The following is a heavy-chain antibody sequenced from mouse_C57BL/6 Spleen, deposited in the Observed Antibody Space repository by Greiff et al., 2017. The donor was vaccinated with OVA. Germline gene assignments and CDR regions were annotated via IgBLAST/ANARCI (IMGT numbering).Heavy chain of an antibody. CDR3: TSRSTMARTDY. Sequence: QVQLQQSGAELVRPGASVTLSCKASGYTFTDYEMHWVKQTPVHGLEWIGAIDPETGGTAYNQKFKGKAILTADKSYSTAYMELRSLTSEDTAVSYCTSRSTMARTDYWGQGTPLTVSS. D-gene: IGHD2-1*01. J-gene: IGHJ2*01. CDR1: GYTFTDYE. V-gene: IGHV1-15*01. CDR2: IDPETGGT.